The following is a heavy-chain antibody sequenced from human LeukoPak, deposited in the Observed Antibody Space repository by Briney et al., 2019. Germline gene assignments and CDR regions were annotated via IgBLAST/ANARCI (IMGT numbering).Heavy chain of an antibody. V-gene: IGHV5-51*01. J-gene: IGHJ6*03. Sequence: GESLKISCKGSGYSFTSYWIGWVRQMPGKGLEWMGITYPGDSDTRYSPSFQGQVTISADKSISTAYLQWSSLKASDTAMYYCARGGYSYGYYYYYYMDVWGKGTTVTVSS. CDR3: ARGGYSYGYYYYYYMDV. D-gene: IGHD5-18*01. CDR2: TYPGDSDT. CDR1: GYSFTSYW.